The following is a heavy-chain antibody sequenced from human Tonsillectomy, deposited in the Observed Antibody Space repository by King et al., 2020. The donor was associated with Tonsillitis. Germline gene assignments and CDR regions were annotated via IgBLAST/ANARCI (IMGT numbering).Heavy chain of an antibody. D-gene: IGHD3-10*01. CDR2: ISYDGSNK. CDR3: ARGMYYYGSGAVDY. V-gene: IGHV3-30*04. CDR1: GFTFSNYA. J-gene: IGHJ4*02. Sequence: HVQLVESGGGVVQPGRSLRLSCAASGFTFSNYAIHWVRQAPGKGLEWVTFISYDGSNKYYADSVKGRFTISRDNSKNTLYLQMNSLRPEDTAVYYCARGMYYYGSGAVDYWGQGTLVTVSS.